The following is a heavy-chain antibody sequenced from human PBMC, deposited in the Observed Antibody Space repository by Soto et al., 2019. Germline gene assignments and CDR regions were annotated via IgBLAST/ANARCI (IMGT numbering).Heavy chain of an antibody. V-gene: IGHV3-23*01. CDR2: ISGSGGST. CDR1: GFTFSSYA. Sequence: GGSLRLSCAASGFTFSSYAMSWVRQAPGKGLEWVSAISGSGGSTYYADSVKGRFTISRDNSKNTLYLQMNSLRAEDTAVYYCAKCEDVRGENNWFDPWGQGTLVTVSS. J-gene: IGHJ5*02. CDR3: AKCEDVRGENNWFDP. D-gene: IGHD3-10*02.